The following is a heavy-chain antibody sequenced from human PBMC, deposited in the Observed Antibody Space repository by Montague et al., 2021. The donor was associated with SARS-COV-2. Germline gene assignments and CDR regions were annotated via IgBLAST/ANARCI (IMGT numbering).Heavy chain of an antibody. CDR1: GGSLSGYY. CDR2: ISHSGST. V-gene: IGHV4-34*01. Sequence: SETLSLTCAVYGGSLSGYYWSWIRQPPGKGLEWIGEISHSGSTNYNPSLKSRVTISIDTSMNQFSLKLSSVTAADTAVYYCARFACRLPVIASFYGLDVWGQGTTVTVSS. J-gene: IGHJ6*02. CDR3: ARFACRLPVIASFYGLDV. D-gene: IGHD3-16*02.